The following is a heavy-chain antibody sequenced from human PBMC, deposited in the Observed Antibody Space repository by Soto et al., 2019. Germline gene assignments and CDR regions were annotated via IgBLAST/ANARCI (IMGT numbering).Heavy chain of an antibody. Sequence: PGGSLRLSCAASGFSFSISPMHWVRQAPGKGPEWVALISYDGTNKFYADSVKGRFTTSRDNSKSTLYLQVDSLRPEDAAVYYCARGPKTSGGQHWAFNYFDSWGQGTLVTVSS. CDR2: ISYDGTNK. CDR3: ARGPKTSGGQHWAFNYFDS. J-gene: IGHJ4*02. D-gene: IGHD7-27*01. V-gene: IGHV3-30-3*01. CDR1: GFSFSISP.